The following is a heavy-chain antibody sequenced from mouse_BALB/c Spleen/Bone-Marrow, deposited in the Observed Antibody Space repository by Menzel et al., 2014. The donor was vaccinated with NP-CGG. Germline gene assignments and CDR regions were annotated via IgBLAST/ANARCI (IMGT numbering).Heavy chain of an antibody. V-gene: IGHV1-54*03. D-gene: IGHD2-10*02. Sequence: VQLQQSGAELVRPGTSVKVSCKASGYAFTNYLIEWVKQRPGQGLEWIGVINPGSGGTNYNEKLKGKATLTADKSSSTANIQLSSLTSDDSAVYFCARSIAYYYGMDYWGQGTSVTVSS. CDR1: GYAFTNYL. J-gene: IGHJ4*01. CDR3: ARSIAYYYGMDY. CDR2: INPGSGGT.